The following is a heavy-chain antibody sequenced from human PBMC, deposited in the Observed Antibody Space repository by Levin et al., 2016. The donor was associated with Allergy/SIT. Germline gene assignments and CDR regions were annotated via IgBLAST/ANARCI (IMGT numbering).Heavy chain of an antibody. D-gene: IGHD3-16*02. J-gene: IGHJ4*02. V-gene: IGHV6-1*01. Sequence: WIRQSPSRGLEWLGRTYYRSKWYNDYAVSVKSRITINPDTSKNQFSLKLSSVTAADTAVYYCARGTRGYRYDYWGQGTLVTVSS. CDR2: TYYRSKWYN. CDR3: ARGTRGYRYDY.